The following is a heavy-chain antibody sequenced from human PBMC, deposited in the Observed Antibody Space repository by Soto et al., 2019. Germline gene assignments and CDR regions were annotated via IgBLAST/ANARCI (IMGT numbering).Heavy chain of an antibody. V-gene: IGHV3-48*02. CDR3: ARDSPDYIAARSGGMDV. CDR2: ISSSSSTI. CDR1: GFTFSSYS. Sequence: GGSLRLSCAASGFTFSSYSMNWVRQAPGKGLEWVSYISSSSSTIYYADSVKGRFTISRDNAKNSLYLQMDSLRDEDTAVYYCARDSPDYIAARSGGMDVWGQGTTVTVSS. J-gene: IGHJ6*02. D-gene: IGHD6-6*01.